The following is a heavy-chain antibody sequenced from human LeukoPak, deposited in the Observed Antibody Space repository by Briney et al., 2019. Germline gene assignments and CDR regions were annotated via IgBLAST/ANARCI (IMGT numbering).Heavy chain of an antibody. J-gene: IGHJ4*02. CDR2: IKQDGSEK. Sequence: PGGSLRLSCAASGFTFSSYWMSWVRQAPGKGLEWVANIKQDGSEKYYVDSVKGRFTISRDNAKNSLYLQMNSLRAEDTAVYYCARGPSTIFGVVISSEGYFDYWGQGTLVTVSS. CDR3: ARGPSTIFGVVISSEGYFDY. V-gene: IGHV3-7*04. CDR1: GFTFSSYW. D-gene: IGHD3-3*01.